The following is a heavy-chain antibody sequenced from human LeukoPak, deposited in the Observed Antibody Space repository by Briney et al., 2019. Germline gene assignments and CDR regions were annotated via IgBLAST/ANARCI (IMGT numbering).Heavy chain of an antibody. V-gene: IGHV1-2*02. CDR3: AAGGFWSGYSFDY. D-gene: IGHD3-3*01. Sequence: ASVKVSCKASGYTFTGYYMHWVRQDPGQGLEWMGWINPNTGVTHYAQKFQDRVTMTRDTSISTAYMELSSLRSDDTAVYYCAAGGFWSGYSFDYWGQGTLVTVSS. J-gene: IGHJ4*02. CDR2: INPNTGVT. CDR1: GYTFTGYY.